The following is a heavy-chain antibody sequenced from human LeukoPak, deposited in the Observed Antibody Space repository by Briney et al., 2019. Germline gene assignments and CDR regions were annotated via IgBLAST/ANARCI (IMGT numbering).Heavy chain of an antibody. Sequence: DPGGSLRLSCAASGFTFSNFWMSWVRQAPGKGLEWVANIKQDGSEKNYVDSVKGRFTISRDNAKNSLYLQMNSLRAEDTAVYYCARPYTTGTTTFDYWGQGTLVTVSS. V-gene: IGHV3-7*01. CDR1: GFTFSNFW. D-gene: IGHD1-1*01. J-gene: IGHJ4*02. CDR2: IKQDGSEK. CDR3: ARPYTTGTTTFDY.